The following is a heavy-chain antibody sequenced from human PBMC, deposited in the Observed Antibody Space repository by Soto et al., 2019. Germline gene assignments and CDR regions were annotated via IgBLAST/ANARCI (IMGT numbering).Heavy chain of an antibody. J-gene: IGHJ5*02. Sequence: ASVKVSCKASGYTFTSYAMHWVRQAPGQRLEWMGWINAGNGNTKYSQKFQGRVTITRDTSASTAYMELGSLRSEDTAVYYCARGVAPWSGITSDCSSTSCYNWFDPWGQGTLVTVSS. CDR3: ARGVAPWSGITSDCSSTSCYNWFDP. CDR1: GYTFTSYA. D-gene: IGHD2-2*01. CDR2: INAGNGNT. V-gene: IGHV1-3*01.